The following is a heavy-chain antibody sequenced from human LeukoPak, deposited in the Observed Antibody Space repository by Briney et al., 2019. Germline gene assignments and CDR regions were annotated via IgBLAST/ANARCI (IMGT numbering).Heavy chain of an antibody. CDR3: AKDTAAAGFYYFDY. CDR2: ISWNSGSI. Sequence: PGGSLRLSCAASGFTFDDYAMHWVRQAPGKGLEWVSGISWNSGSIGYADSVKGRFTISRDNAKNSLYLQMNSLRAEDMALYYCAKDTAAAGFYYFDYWGQGTLVTVSS. J-gene: IGHJ4*02. D-gene: IGHD6-13*01. CDR1: GFTFDDYA. V-gene: IGHV3-9*03.